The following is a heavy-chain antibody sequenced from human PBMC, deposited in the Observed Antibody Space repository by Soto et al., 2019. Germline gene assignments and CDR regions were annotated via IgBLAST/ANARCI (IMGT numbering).Heavy chain of an antibody. CDR2: IYSGGST. Sequence: PGGSLRLSCAASGFTVSSNYMSWVRQAPGKGLEWVSVIYSGGSTYYADSVKGRFTISRDNSKNTLYLQMNSLRAEDTAVYYCAARPPPLSSSPDYWGQGTLVTVSS. D-gene: IGHD6-13*01. J-gene: IGHJ4*02. CDR1: GFTVSSNY. CDR3: AARPPPLSSSPDY. V-gene: IGHV3-66*01.